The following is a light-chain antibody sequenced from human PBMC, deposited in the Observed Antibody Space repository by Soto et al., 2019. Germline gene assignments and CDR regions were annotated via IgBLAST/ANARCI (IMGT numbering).Light chain of an antibody. CDR2: GAS. J-gene: IGKJ1*01. V-gene: IGKV3-20*01. Sequence: EIVLTQSPGTLSLSPGERATLSRRAGQSVSSSYLAWYQQKPGQAPRLLIYGASSRATGIPDRFSGSGSGTDFTLTISRLEPEDFAVYYCQQYGSSPWTFGPGTKVDIK. CDR3: QQYGSSPWT. CDR1: QSVSSSY.